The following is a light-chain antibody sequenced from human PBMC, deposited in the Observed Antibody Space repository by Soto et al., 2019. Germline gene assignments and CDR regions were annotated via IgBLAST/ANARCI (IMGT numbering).Light chain of an antibody. Sequence: QSALTQPRSVSGSPGQSVTISCTGTRSDVGGYDYVSWHRQDPGKAPKLMTYDVSKRPSGVPDRFSGSKSRNTAYLTISGLQAEDESDYFCCSYAGSYTFVFGSGTKVTVL. V-gene: IGLV2-11*01. J-gene: IGLJ1*01. CDR1: RSDVGGYDY. CDR2: DVS. CDR3: CSYAGSYTFV.